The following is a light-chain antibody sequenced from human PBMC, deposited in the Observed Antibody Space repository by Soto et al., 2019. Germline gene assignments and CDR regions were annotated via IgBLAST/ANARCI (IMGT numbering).Light chain of an antibody. Sequence: DIQMTQSPSSLSASVGDRVTITCRASQNIINFLNWYQQRPGKAPKLLIYAASSLHSGVPSRFSGSGSGTEFTLTIGSLQADDFAIYYCQQYNGYRLAFGGGTKVDIK. CDR2: AAS. J-gene: IGKJ4*01. V-gene: IGKV1-5*01. CDR3: QQYNGYRLA. CDR1: QNIINF.